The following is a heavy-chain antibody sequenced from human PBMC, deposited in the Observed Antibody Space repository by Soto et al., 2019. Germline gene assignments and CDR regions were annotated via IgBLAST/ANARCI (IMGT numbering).Heavy chain of an antibody. CDR1: GASIGSGGW. J-gene: IGHJ5*02. Sequence: SETLSLTCAVSGASIGSGGWWSWVRQPPGKGLEWIAEIFHDGNTNYSPSLKSRVTISVDKSQNQFSLNVYSVTAADTAVYYCAREVRGARSIWFDPWGQGTLVTVSS. CDR3: AREVRGARSIWFDP. V-gene: IGHV4-4*02. D-gene: IGHD3-10*01. CDR2: IFHDGNT.